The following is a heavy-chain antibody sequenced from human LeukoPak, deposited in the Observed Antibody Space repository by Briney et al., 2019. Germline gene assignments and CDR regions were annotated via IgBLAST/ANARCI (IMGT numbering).Heavy chain of an antibody. CDR3: TTDEVRDWYFDY. J-gene: IGHJ4*02. CDR2: IKSKTDGGTT. V-gene: IGHV3-15*01. D-gene: IGHD2-21*01. CDR1: GFTFSSYG. Sequence: PGGSLRLSCAASGFTFSSYGMSWVRQAPGKGLEWVGRIKSKTDGGTTDYAAPVKGRFTISRDDSKNTLYLQMNSLKTEDTAVYYCTTDEVRDWYFDYWGQGTLVTVSS.